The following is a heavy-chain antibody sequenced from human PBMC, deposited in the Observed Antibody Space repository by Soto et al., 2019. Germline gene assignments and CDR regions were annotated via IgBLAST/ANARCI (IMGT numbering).Heavy chain of an antibody. V-gene: IGHV3-21*01. CDR1: GFTFSSYS. Sequence: GGSLRLSCAASGFTFSSYSMNWVRQAPGKGLEWVSSISSSSSYIYYADSVKGRFTISRDNAKNSLYLQMNSLRAEDTAVYYCARAVGCSGGSCYGAPTYYFDYWGQGTLVTVSS. J-gene: IGHJ4*02. CDR3: ARAVGCSGGSCYGAPTYYFDY. D-gene: IGHD2-15*01. CDR2: ISSSSSYI.